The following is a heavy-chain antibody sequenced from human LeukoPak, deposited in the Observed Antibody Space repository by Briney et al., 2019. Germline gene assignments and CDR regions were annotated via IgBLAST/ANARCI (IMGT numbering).Heavy chain of an antibody. V-gene: IGHV3-23*01. D-gene: IGHD6-19*01. Sequence: PGGSLRLSCAASGFTFSTYSMNWVRQAPGKGLEWVSAISGSGGSTYYADSVKGRFTISRDNSKNTLYLQMNSLRAEDTAVYYCAKESSGWYRHFDYWGQGTLVTVSS. CDR3: AKESSGWYRHFDY. CDR2: ISGSGGST. CDR1: GFTFSTYS. J-gene: IGHJ4*02.